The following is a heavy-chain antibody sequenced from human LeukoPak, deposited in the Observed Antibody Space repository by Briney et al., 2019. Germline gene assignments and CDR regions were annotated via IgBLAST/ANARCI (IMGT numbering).Heavy chain of an antibody. V-gene: IGHV4-59*01. D-gene: IGHD3-10*01. CDR2: IYYSGTP. J-gene: IGHJ6*04. CDR1: GGSMDSFC. Sequence: SETLSLTCTVSGGSMDSFCWSWIRQSPGGGLEWIGYIYYSGTPNYNPSLKSRLTIPVNTSKNPFSLKQSSVTAADTAVYYCARLARLTLIRGVTGYNSLDVWRKGTEVTVSS. CDR3: ARLARLTLIRGVTGYNSLDV.